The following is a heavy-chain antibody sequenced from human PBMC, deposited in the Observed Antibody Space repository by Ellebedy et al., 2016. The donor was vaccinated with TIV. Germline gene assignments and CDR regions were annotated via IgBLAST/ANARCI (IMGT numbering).Heavy chain of an antibody. J-gene: IGHJ5*02. V-gene: IGHV4-4*07. CDR2: IYTSWST. CDR3: AAGSVPAAPLQP. CDR1: GASISSSY. D-gene: IGHD2-2*01. Sequence: MPGGSLRLSCPVSGASISSSYWGWIRQPAGKGLEWVGRIYTSWSTNYNPSLKSRVTMSVDTSKNQFSLKLSSVTAADTAVYYCAAGSVPAAPLQPWGQGTLVTVSS.